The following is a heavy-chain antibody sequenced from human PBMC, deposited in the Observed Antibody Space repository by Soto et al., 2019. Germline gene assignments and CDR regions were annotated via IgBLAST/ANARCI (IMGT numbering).Heavy chain of an antibody. CDR1: GGSISSSSYY. V-gene: IGHV4-39*01. CDR2: TYYSGSH. CDR3: ARGLTYYYGSGTNTYYFDY. Sequence: QLQLQESGPGLVKPSETLSLTCTVSGGSISSSSYYWGWIRQPPGKGLAWIGSTYYSGSHYYNPSLKSRVTLSVDTSKNQFSLKLSSVTAADTAVYYCARGLTYYYGSGTNTYYFDYWGQGTLVTVSS. J-gene: IGHJ4*02. D-gene: IGHD3-10*01.